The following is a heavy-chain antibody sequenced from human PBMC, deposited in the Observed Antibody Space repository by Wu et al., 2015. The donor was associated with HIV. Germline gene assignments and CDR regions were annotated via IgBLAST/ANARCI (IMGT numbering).Heavy chain of an antibody. Sequence: QAQLVQLGAEVKKPGSSVKVTCKASGDGFTSYAVSWVRQAPGQGLEWMGGINPLFGTTRHAQKFQDRITITTDEAKSIVYLELDSLRSDDTAVYYCARNTDSVATSLYSLGVWGQGTTVTVSS. V-gene: IGHV1-69*05. CDR2: INPLFGTT. CDR3: ARNTDSVATSLYSLGV. J-gene: IGHJ6*02. CDR1: GDGFTSYA. D-gene: IGHD6-19*01.